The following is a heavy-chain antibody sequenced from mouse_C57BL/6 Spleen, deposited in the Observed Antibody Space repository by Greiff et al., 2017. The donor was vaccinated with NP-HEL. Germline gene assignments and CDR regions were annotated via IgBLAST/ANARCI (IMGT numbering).Heavy chain of an antibody. CDR2: FYPGSGSI. D-gene: IGHD1-1*01. Sequence: QVQLKQSGAELVKPGASVKLSCKASGYTFTEYTIHWVKQRSGQGLEWIGWFYPGSGSIKYNEKFKDKATLTADKSSSTVYMELSRLTSEDSVVYFCARHENYYGSTYWYFDVWGTGTTVTVSS. J-gene: IGHJ1*03. V-gene: IGHV1-62-2*01. CDR1: GYTFTEYT. CDR3: ARHENYYGSTYWYFDV.